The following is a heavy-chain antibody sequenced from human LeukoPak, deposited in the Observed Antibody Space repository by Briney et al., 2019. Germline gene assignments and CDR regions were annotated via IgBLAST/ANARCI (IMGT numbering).Heavy chain of an antibody. Sequence: WSSVKVSCKASGGTFSSYAISWVRQAPGQGLEWMGRIIPIFGTANYAQKFQGRVTITTDESTSTAYMELSSLRSEDTAVYYCATESEHSTIVVVPAAIKGAFDIWGQGTMVTVSS. D-gene: IGHD2-2*02. CDR2: IIPIFGTA. V-gene: IGHV1-69*05. J-gene: IGHJ3*02. CDR3: ATESEHSTIVVVPAAIKGAFDI. CDR1: GGTFSSYA.